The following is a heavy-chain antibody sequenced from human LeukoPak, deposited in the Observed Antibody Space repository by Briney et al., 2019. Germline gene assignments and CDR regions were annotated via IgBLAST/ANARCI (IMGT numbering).Heavy chain of an antibody. CDR2: MNPNTGRT. CDR1: RYTFTRYD. D-gene: IGHD3-10*01. CDR3: ARLSQTPDYYTLGGYYYLGY. V-gene: IGHV1-8*01. J-gene: IGHJ4*02. Sequence: ASVKVSCKASRYTFTRYDINWVRAAAGHGLEWMGWMNPNTGRTGYAQKFKGRITMTRDTSINTAYMELTKLRSEDTAIYYCARLSQTPDYYTLGGYYYLGYWGQGTPVTVSS.